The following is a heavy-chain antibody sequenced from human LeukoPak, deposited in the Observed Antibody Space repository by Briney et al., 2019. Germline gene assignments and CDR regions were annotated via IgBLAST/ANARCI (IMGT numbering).Heavy chain of an antibody. Sequence: GGSLRLSCAASGFSGYGIHWVRQAPGKGLEWVALIWYDGSNKYYADSVRGHFTVSRDNSENTVYLQMNSLRAEDTAVYSCAKTFGTRTNDYFYMDVWGKGTTVTVSS. V-gene: IGHV3-33*06. CDR3: AKTFGTRTNDYFYMDV. CDR1: GFSGYG. J-gene: IGHJ6*03. CDR2: IWYDGSNK. D-gene: IGHD1-14*01.